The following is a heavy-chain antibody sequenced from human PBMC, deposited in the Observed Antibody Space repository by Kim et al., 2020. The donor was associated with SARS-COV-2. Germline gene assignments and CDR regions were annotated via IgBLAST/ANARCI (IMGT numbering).Heavy chain of an antibody. Sequence: SETLSLTCTVSGGSISSYYWSWIRQPPGKGLEWIGYIYYSWSTNYNPSRKRRVTISVDTSKNQFSLKLSSVTAAYTAGYYCARGAVAGTATLLDYWGQGTRVTVSS. V-gene: IGHV4-59*08. CDR3: ARGAVAGTATLLDY. J-gene: IGHJ4*02. CDR1: GGSISSYY. CDR2: IYYSWST. D-gene: IGHD6-19*01.